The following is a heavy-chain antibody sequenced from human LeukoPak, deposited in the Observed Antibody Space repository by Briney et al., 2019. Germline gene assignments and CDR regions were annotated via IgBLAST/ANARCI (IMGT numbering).Heavy chain of an antibody. CDR1: GYTLTELS. J-gene: IGHJ4*02. CDR3: ATVRGMITFGGVIPYYLDY. Sequence: ASVKVSCKVSGYTLTELSMHWVRQAPGKGLEWMGGFDPEDGETIYAQKFQGRVTMTEDTSTDTAYMELSSLRSEDTAVYYCATVRGMITFGGVIPYYLDYWGQGTLVTVSS. D-gene: IGHD3-16*02. V-gene: IGHV1-24*01. CDR2: FDPEDGET.